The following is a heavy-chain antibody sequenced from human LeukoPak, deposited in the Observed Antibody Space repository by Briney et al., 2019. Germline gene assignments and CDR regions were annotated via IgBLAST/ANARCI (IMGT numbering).Heavy chain of an antibody. Sequence: GGSMRLSCAASGFTFSSYAMSWVRQAPGKGLEWVSAISGSGGSTYYADSVKGRFTISRDNSKNTLYLQMNSLRAEDTAVYYCAKVRDPWDNYYFDYWGQGTLVTVSS. CDR3: AKVRDPWDNYYFDY. D-gene: IGHD1-20*01. V-gene: IGHV3-23*01. CDR2: ISGSGGST. J-gene: IGHJ4*02. CDR1: GFTFSSYA.